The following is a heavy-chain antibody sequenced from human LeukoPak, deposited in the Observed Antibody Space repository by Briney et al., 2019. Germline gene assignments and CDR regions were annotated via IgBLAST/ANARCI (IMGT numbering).Heavy chain of an antibody. Sequence: PGGSLRLSCAASGFTFSSYAMSWARQAPGKGLEWVSIISGSGGATYYADSVKGRFTISRDNSKNTLFLQMNSLRAEDTAIYHCPKDSRVSPTERFNWFDPWGQGTLVTVSS. D-gene: IGHD3-3*01. CDR3: PKDSRVSPTERFNWFDP. J-gene: IGHJ5*02. V-gene: IGHV3-23*01. CDR1: GFTFSSYA. CDR2: ISGSGGAT.